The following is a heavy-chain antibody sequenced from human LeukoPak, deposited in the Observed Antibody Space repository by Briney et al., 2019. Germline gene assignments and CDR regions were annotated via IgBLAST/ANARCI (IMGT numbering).Heavy chain of an antibody. D-gene: IGHD3-3*01. CDR3: ATDSPDVLRFLEWLSLDY. J-gene: IGHJ4*02. V-gene: IGHV1-46*01. CDR2: INPSGGST. CDR1: GYTFTSYY. Sequence: ASVKVSCKASGYTFTSYYMHWVRQAPGQGLEWMGIINPSGGSTSYAQKFQGRVTMTRDTSTSTVYMELSSLRSEDTAVYYCATDSPDVLRFLEWLSLDYWGQGTLVTVSS.